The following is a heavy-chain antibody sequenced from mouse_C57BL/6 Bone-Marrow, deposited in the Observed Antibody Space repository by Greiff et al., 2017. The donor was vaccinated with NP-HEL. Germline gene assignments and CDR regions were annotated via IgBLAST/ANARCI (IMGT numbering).Heavy chain of an antibody. J-gene: IGHJ3*01. CDR3: ARDESLFSD. CDR2: ISYDGSN. Sequence: EVKLMESGPGLVKPSQSLSLTCSVTGYSITSGYYWNWIRQFPGNKLEWMGYISYDGSNNYNPSLQNRISITRDTAKNQFVLKLNSVTTEDTATYYCARDESLFSDWGQGTLVTVSA. V-gene: IGHV3-6*01. CDR1: GYSITSGYY.